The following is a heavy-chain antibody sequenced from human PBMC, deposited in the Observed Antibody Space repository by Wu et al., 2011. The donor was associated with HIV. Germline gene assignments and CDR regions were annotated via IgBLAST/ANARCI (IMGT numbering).Heavy chain of an antibody. J-gene: IGHJ5*02. Sequence: VQLVQSGAEVKKSGESLKISCKGSGYSFTDYWIAWVRQMPGKGLEWMGIIYPRDSETRYNPSFQGQVTFSADKSVRTAYLQWHSLKASDTAMYYCARPGPIGAYNWFDPWGQGTLVTVSS. CDR1: GYSFTDYW. D-gene: IGHD3-16*01. CDR3: ARPGPIGAYNWFDP. CDR2: IYPRDSET. V-gene: IGHV5-51*03.